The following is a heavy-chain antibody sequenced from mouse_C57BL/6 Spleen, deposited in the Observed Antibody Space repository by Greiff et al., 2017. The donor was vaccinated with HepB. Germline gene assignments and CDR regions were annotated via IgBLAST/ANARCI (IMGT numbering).Heavy chain of an antibody. Sequence: QVQLKESGPGLVAPSQSLSITCTVSGFSLTSYGVHWVRQPPGKGLEWLVVIWSDGSTTYTSALKSRLSISKDNSKSQVFLKMNSLQTDDTAMYYCAREAGTGAWFAYWGQGTLVTVSA. V-gene: IGHV2-6*03. CDR2: IWSDGST. D-gene: IGHD4-1*01. CDR3: AREAGTGAWFAY. J-gene: IGHJ3*01. CDR1: GFSLTSYG.